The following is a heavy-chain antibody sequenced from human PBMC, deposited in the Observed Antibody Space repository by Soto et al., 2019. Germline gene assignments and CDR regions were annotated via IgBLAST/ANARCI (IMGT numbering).Heavy chain of an antibody. CDR3: ARHDPWGPLDY. J-gene: IGHJ4*02. CDR2: NYHSGNT. D-gene: IGHD3-16*01. CDR1: GGSIGSGSYY. Sequence: PSETLSLTCTVSGGSIGSGSYYCSWIRQPPGKGLEFIGGNYHSGNTFYNPSLKSRVTISVDTSRNQFSLKLSSLTAADTAVYYCARHDPWGPLDYWGQGTLVTVSS. V-gene: IGHV4-39*01.